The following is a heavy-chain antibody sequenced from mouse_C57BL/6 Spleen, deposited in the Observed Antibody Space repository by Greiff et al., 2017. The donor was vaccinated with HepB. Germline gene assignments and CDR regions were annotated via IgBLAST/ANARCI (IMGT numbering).Heavy chain of an antibody. Sequence: VKLQESGAELARPGASVKMSCKASGYTFTSYTMHWVKQRPGQGLEWIGYINPSSGYTKYNQKFKDKATLTADKSSSPAYMQLSSLTSEDSAVYYCATYGYGAMDYWGQGTSVTVSS. D-gene: IGHD2-2*01. J-gene: IGHJ4*01. CDR2: INPSSGYT. CDR3: ATYGYGAMDY. V-gene: IGHV1-4*01. CDR1: GYTFTSYT.